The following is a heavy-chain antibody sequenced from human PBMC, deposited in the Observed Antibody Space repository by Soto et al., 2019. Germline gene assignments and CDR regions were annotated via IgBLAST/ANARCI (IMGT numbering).Heavy chain of an antibody. CDR1: GGSISSGGYY. Sequence: PSETLSLTCTFSGGSISSGGYYWSWIRQHPGKGLEWIGYIYYSGSTYYNPSLKSRVTISVDTSKNQFSLKLSSVTAADTAVYYCARASGYDFQFEDWFDPWGQGTLVTVSS. D-gene: IGHD5-12*01. V-gene: IGHV4-31*03. J-gene: IGHJ5*02. CDR3: ARASGYDFQFEDWFDP. CDR2: IYYSGST.